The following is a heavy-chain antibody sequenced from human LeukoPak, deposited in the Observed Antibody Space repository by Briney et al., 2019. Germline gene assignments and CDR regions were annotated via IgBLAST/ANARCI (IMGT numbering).Heavy chain of an antibody. CDR3: ARSPPGTYYDFWSGYYTWSSFSQRGGYFDY. Sequence: SETLSLTCTVSGGSISSYYWGWIRQPPGKGLEWIGSIYYSGSTYYNPSLKSRVTISVDTSKNQFSLKLSSVTAADTAVYYCARSPPGTYYDFWSGYYTWSSFSQRGGYFDYWGQGTLVTVSS. CDR1: GGSISSYY. CDR2: IYYSGST. J-gene: IGHJ4*02. V-gene: IGHV4-39*07. D-gene: IGHD3-3*01.